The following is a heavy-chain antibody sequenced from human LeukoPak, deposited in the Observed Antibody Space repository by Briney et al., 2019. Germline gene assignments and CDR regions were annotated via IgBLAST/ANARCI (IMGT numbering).Heavy chain of an antibody. J-gene: IGHJ4*02. CDR3: ARGRWLQPLDY. CDR1: GGSFSSYY. CDR2: INHSGST. Sequence: PSETLSLTCAVYGGSFSSYYWSWIRQPPGKGLEWIGEINHSGSTNYNPSLKSRVTISVDTSKNQFSLKLSSVTAADTAVYYCARGRWLQPLDYWGQGALVTVSS. D-gene: IGHD5-24*01. V-gene: IGHV4-34*01.